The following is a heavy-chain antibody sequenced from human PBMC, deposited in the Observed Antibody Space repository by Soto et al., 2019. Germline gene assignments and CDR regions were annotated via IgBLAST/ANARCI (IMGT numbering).Heavy chain of an antibody. CDR3: ASRPRYCSGGSCYNDY. CDR2: IYPGDSDT. V-gene: IGHV5-51*01. Sequence: PGESLKISCKGSGYSFTSYWIGWVRQMPGKGLEWMGIIYPGDSDTRYSPSFQGQVTISADKSSSTAYLQWSSLKASATAIYYCASRPRYCSGGSCYNDYWGQGTLVTVSS. D-gene: IGHD2-15*01. CDR1: GYSFTSYW. J-gene: IGHJ4*02.